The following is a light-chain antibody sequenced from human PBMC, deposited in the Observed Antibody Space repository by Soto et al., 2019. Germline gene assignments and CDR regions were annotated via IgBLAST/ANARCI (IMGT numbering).Light chain of an antibody. Sequence: QSVLTQPASVSGSPGQSITISCTGTSSDVGGYNYVSWYQQHPGKAPKLMIYEVSNRPSGFSNRFSGSKSGNTASLTISGLQAEDEADYYCTSYTSSITYVFGTGTKVTVL. CDR3: TSYTSSITYV. J-gene: IGLJ1*01. CDR2: EVS. CDR1: SSDVGGYNY. V-gene: IGLV2-14*01.